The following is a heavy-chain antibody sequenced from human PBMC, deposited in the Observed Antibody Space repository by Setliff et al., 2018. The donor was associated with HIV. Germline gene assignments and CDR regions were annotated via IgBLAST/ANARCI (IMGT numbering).Heavy chain of an antibody. CDR3: ARKLQPGYGMDV. D-gene: IGHD5-18*01. Sequence: AGESLKISCKGSGYSFTSYWISWVRQMPGKGLEWMGRIDPSNSNTNYSPSFQGHVTISADKSVSTAYLQWSSLRAEDTTVYYCARKLQPGYGMDVWGQGTTVTVSS. CDR1: GYSFTSYW. V-gene: IGHV5-10-1*01. CDR2: IDPSNSNT. J-gene: IGHJ6*02.